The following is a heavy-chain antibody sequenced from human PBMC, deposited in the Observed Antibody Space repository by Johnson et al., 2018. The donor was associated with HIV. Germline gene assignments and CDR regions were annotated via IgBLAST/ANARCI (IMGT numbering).Heavy chain of an antibody. D-gene: IGHD1-26*01. J-gene: IGHJ3*02. CDR3: ARVRGGRENAFDI. CDR2: ISYDGSDK. CDR1: GFTFSDYY. Sequence: QVQLVESGGGLVKPGGSLRLSCAASGFTFSDYYMSWIRQAPGKGLEWVASISYDGSDKYHADSVKGRFTISRDNSKNTLSLQMNSPRVEDTALYYCARVRGGRENAFDIWGQGTMVTVSS. V-gene: IGHV3-30*03.